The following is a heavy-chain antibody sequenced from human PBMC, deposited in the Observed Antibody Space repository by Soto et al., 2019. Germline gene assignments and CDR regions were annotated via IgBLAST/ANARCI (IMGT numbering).Heavy chain of an antibody. CDR3: ARGGLEPFDH. CDR1: GFTFGNYW. CDR2: ISDYGRI. V-gene: IGHV3-74*01. J-gene: IGHJ4*02. Sequence: LRLSCAASGFTFGNYWMHWVRQAPGKGLVWVSRISDYGRINYADSVKDRFIISRDDAKSELYLQLNDLRAEDTAMYYCARGGLEPFDHWGQGALVTVSS. D-gene: IGHD1-1*01.